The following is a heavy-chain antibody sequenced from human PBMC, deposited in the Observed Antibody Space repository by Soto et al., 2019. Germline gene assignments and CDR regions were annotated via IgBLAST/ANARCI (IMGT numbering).Heavy chain of an antibody. CDR3: ARGVTVFGVVTPNWFDP. CDR2: INAGNGNT. J-gene: IGHJ5*02. V-gene: IGHV1-3*01. CDR1: GYTFTSYA. Sequence: ASVKVSCKASGYTFTSYAMHWVRQAPGQRLEWMGWINAGNGNTKYSQKFQGRVTITRDTSASTAYMELSSLRSEDTAVYYCARGVTVFGVVTPNWFDPWGQGTLVTVSS. D-gene: IGHD3-3*01.